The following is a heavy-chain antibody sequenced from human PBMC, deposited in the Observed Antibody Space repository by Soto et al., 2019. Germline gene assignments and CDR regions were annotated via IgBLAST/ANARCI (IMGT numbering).Heavy chain of an antibody. D-gene: IGHD6-13*01. J-gene: IGHJ5*02. Sequence: QVQLQESGRGLVEPSQTLSLTCTVPGGSIGGVCYYWSWIRQHPGKGLEWIGYVHYSGTTYYHPSFKSRFTLSVDPSKTQFSPNLITVTAAATAVYYCARGWTAGAGWANWFDLCGQGPLVTVSS. V-gene: IGHV4-31*03. CDR3: ARGWTAGAGWANWFDL. CDR1: GGSIGGVCYY. CDR2: VHYSGTT.